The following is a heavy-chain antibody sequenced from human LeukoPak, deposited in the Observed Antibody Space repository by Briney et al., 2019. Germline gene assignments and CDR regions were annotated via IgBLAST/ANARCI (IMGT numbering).Heavy chain of an antibody. CDR3: AREGGFYRPLDY. J-gene: IGHJ4*02. D-gene: IGHD3-16*01. V-gene: IGHV4-4*02. CDR2: VHLDGRT. Sequence: SETLSLTCDVSGGSVTSTNWWTWVRQPPGKGLEWIGEVHLDGRTNYNPSLKSRLIMSVDLPENHISLKLTPVTAADTSVDYSAREGGFYRPLDYSGQGTLVTVSS. CDR1: GGSVTSTNW.